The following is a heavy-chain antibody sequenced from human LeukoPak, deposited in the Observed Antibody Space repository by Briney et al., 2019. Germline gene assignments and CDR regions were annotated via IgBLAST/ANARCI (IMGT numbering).Heavy chain of an antibody. CDR1: GYTFTSYY. CDR3: AREVPRYDSSGLNWFDP. D-gene: IGHD3-22*01. J-gene: IGHJ5*02. Sequence: ASVKVSCKASGYTFTSYYMHWVRQAPGQGLEWMGIINPSGGSTSYAQKFQGRVTMTRDTSTSTAYMELSSLRSEDTAVYYCAREVPRYDSSGLNWFDPWGQGTLVTVSS. V-gene: IGHV1-46*01. CDR2: INPSGGST.